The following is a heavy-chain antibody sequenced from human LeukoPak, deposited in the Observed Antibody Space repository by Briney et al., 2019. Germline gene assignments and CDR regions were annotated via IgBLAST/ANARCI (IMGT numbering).Heavy chain of an antibody. CDR1: GFTFDNYA. J-gene: IGHJ4*02. CDR3: TTNPPGIAVAGNGYFAY. CDR2: ITWNADAK. V-gene: IGHV3-9*01. Sequence: RAGGSLRLSCTASGFTFDNYAMHWVRQSPGKGLEWVSGITWNADAKGYADSVKGRFTISRDNARNSLYLQMNSLRPEDTAFYYCTTNPPGIAVAGNGYFAYWGQGTLVTVSS. D-gene: IGHD6-19*01.